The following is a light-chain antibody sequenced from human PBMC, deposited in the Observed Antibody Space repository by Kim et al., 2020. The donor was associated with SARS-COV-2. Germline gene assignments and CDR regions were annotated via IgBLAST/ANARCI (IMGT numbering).Light chain of an antibody. CDR3: QAWDSSTESVV. CDR1: NLGNKY. J-gene: IGLJ2*01. V-gene: IGLV3-1*01. CDR2: RDD. Sequence: SYELTQPPSVSVSPGQTATITCSGDNLGNKYACWYQQKPGLSPVLVIYRDDRRPPGIPERFSGSNSGNTATLTISGTQAMDEADYYCQAWDSSTESVVFG.